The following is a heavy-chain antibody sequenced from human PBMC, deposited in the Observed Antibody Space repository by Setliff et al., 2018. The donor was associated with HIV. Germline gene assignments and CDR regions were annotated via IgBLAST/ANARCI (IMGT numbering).Heavy chain of an antibody. CDR1: GFTFSSYG. J-gene: IGHJ4*02. D-gene: IGHD1-1*01. Sequence: GGSLRLSCAASGFTFSSYGMHWVRQAPGKGLQWVSAIDPTGTYTYYADAVKGRFTISRDNFRNTLSLQMNSLTAEDSAIYYCAKVDDGQCNTFNCRDFDYWGRGTLVTVSS. V-gene: IGHV3-23*05. CDR3: AKVDDGQCNTFNCRDFDY. CDR2: IDPTGTYT.